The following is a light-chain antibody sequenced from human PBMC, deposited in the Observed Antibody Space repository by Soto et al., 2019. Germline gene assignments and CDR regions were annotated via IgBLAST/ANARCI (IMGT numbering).Light chain of an antibody. CDR1: QSVSSSY. CDR2: GAS. J-gene: IGKJ3*01. CDR3: QQYGSSPFT. Sequence: EIVLTQSPGTLSLSPGERATLSSRASQSVSSSYLAWYQQKPGQAPRLLIYGASSRATGIPDRFSGSGSGKDFTLTISRLEPEDFAVYYCQQYGSSPFTFGPGTKVDLK. V-gene: IGKV3-20*01.